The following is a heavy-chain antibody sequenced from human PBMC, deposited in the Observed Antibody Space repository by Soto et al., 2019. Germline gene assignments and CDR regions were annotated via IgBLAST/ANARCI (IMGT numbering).Heavy chain of an antibody. CDR2: INHSGST. CDR3: ARGPYGTNVD. V-gene: IGHV4-34*01. Sequence: SETLSLTCAVYGGSFSGYYWSWIRQPPGKGLEWIGEINHSGSTNYNPSLKSRVTISVDTSKNQFSLKLSSVTAADTAVYYCARGPYGTNVDWGQGTLVTVSS. J-gene: IGHJ4*02. D-gene: IGHD4-17*01. CDR1: GGSFSGYY.